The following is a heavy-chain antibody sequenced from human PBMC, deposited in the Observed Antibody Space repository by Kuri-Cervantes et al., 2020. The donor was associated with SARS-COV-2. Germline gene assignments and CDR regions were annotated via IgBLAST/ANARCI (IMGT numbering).Heavy chain of an antibody. J-gene: IGHJ4*02. D-gene: IGHD3-10*01. CDR1: ETTFPNYD. CDR2: MNPNSGNT. Sequence: SVKVSCKAPETTFPNYDINWVRQATGQGLEWMGWMNPNSGNTGYAQKFQGRVTITRNTSISTAYMELSSLRSEDTAVYYCAGVDLWFGELYLDYWGQGTLVTVSS. CDR3: AGVDLWFGELYLDY. V-gene: IGHV1-8*01.